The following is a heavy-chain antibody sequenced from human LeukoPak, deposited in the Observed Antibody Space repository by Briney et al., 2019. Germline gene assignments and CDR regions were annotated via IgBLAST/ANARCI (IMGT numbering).Heavy chain of an antibody. CDR3: AKGLRSDF. CDR1: GYTFNHYD. D-gene: IGHD3-16*02. V-gene: IGHV1-8*01. J-gene: IGHJ4*02. Sequence: RGASVKVSCKASGYTFNHYDVNWVRQAPGQGLEWMGWMNPKSGTRVYAQKFQGRVTMTSDSYINTAYVELTSLTSDDTAVYYCAKGLRSDFWGQGTLVIVSS. CDR2: MNPKSGTR.